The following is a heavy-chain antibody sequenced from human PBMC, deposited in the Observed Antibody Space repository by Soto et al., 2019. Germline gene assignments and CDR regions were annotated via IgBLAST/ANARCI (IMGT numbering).Heavy chain of an antibody. V-gene: IGHV4-4*02. J-gene: IGHJ4*02. CDR3: ARVGGIAVAGTGTFDY. D-gene: IGHD6-19*01. Sequence: PSETLSLTCAVSGGSIISSNRWSWVRQPPGKGLEWIGEIYHSGSTNYNPSLKSRVTISVDKSKNQFSLKLSSVTAADTAVYYCARVGGIAVAGTGTFDYWGQGTLVTVSS. CDR1: GGSIISSNR. CDR2: IYHSGST.